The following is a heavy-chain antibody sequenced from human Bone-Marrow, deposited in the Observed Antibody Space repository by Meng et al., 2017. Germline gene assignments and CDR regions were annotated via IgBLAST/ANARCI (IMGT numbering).Heavy chain of an antibody. CDR2: ISYDGSNK. CDR3: ARELSGAPTHLPTY. J-gene: IGHJ4*02. CDR1: GFTFSSYA. Sequence: GGSLRLSCAASGFTFSSYAMHWVRQAPGKGLEWVAVISYDGSNKYYADSVKGRFTISRDNSKNTLYLQMNSLRAEDTAVYYCARELSGAPTHLPTYWGQGTLVTGSS. V-gene: IGHV3-30*04. D-gene: IGHD1-26*01.